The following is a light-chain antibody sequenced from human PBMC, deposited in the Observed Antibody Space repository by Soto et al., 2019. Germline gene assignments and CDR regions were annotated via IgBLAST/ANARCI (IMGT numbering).Light chain of an antibody. J-gene: IGKJ1*01. V-gene: IGKV3-20*01. CDR2: GAS. CDR1: QSVRSY. Sequence: EIVLTQSPGTLSLSPGERATLSCRASQSVRSYLAWYHQKPGQAPRLLIYGASSGATGIPDRFRGSGSGTDFTLTISRLEPEDFAVYYCQQYGSSSRTFGQGTKVEIK. CDR3: QQYGSSSRT.